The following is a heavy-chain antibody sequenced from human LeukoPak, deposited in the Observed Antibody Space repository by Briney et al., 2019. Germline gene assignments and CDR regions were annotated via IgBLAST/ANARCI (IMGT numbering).Heavy chain of an antibody. CDR3: ARGRNYYDSSGCDFDY. V-gene: IGHV4-34*01. Sequence: PSETLSLTCAVYGGSFSGYYWSWIRQPPGKGLEWIGEINHSGSTNYNPSLKSRVTISVDTSKNQFSLKLSSVTAADTAVYYCARGRNYYDSSGCDFDYWGQGTLVTVSS. CDR1: GGSFSGYY. J-gene: IGHJ4*02. CDR2: INHSGST. D-gene: IGHD3-22*01.